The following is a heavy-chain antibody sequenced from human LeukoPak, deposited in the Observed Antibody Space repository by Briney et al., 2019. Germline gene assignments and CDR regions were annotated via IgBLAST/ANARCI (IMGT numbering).Heavy chain of an antibody. CDR1: GGSIGSYY. V-gene: IGHV4-59*01. D-gene: IGHD5-18*01. CDR3: AREAMYSYGNNFDY. CDR2: IYYSGST. Sequence: SETLSLTCTVSGGSIGSYYWSWIRQPPGKGLEWIGYIYYSGSTNYNPSLKSRVTISVDTSKNQFSLKLSSVTAADTAVYHCAREAMYSYGNNFDYWGQGTLVTVSS. J-gene: IGHJ4*02.